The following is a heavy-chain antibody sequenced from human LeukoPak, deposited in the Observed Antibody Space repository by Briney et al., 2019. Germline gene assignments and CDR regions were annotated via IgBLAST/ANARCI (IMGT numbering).Heavy chain of an antibody. J-gene: IGHJ4*02. CDR2: IYTSGST. V-gene: IGHV4-4*08. CDR1: GGSISSYY. D-gene: IGHD3-22*01. Sequence: SETLSLTCTVSGGSISSYYWNWIRQPPGKGLEWIGYIYTSGSTNYNPSLKSRVTMSVDRSKNQFSLKLRSVTAADTAVYYCARTPIYYYDNSGYYNWGQGTLVTVSS. CDR3: ARTPIYYYDNSGYYN.